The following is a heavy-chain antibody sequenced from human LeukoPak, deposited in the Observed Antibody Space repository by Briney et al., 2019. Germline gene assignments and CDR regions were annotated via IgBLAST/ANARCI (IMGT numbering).Heavy chain of an antibody. CDR3: AKDLSSGTGRGFDY. CDR2: VSGNGGIT. D-gene: IGHD3/OR15-3a*01. Sequence: GGSLRLSCAASGFTFSSYAMSWVRQAPGKGLEWVSTVSGNGGITYYADSMKGRFTISRDNSKNTLFLQMNSLRAEDTALYYCAKDLSSGTGRGFDYWGQGTLVTVSS. J-gene: IGHJ4*02. CDR1: GFTFSSYA. V-gene: IGHV3-23*01.